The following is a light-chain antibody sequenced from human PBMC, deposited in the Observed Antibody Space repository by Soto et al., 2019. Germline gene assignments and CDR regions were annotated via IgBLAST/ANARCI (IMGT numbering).Light chain of an antibody. J-gene: IGKJ1*01. CDR3: QKYGSSPLT. CDR1: QTIRSNY. CDR2: GAS. V-gene: IGKV3-20*01. Sequence: ETVLTQSPATLSLSPGEIATLSGRASQTIRSNYLAWYRQTPGQAPRLLIYGASNRATGIADRFSGSGSGTDFTLIISRLEPEDFALYFCQKYGSSPLTFGHGTKLEIK.